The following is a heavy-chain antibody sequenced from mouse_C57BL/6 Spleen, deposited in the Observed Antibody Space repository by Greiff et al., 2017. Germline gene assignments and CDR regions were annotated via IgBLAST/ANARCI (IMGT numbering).Heavy chain of an antibody. CDR2: INYDGSST. Sequence: EVQLEESEGGLVQPGSSMKLSCTASGFTFSDYYMAWVRQVPEKGLEWIANINYDGSSTYYMDSLKSRFIISRDNAKNILYLQMSSLKSEDTATYSCAREDYYGSSGFAYWGQGTLVTVSA. V-gene: IGHV5-16*01. J-gene: IGHJ3*01. CDR1: GFTFSDYY. CDR3: AREDYYGSSGFAY. D-gene: IGHD1-1*01.